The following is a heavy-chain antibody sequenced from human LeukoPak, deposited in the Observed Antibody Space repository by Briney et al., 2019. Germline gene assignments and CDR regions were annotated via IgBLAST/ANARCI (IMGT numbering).Heavy chain of an antibody. D-gene: IGHD3-22*01. CDR2: IQGKNEGGTT. Sequence: GGSLRLSCTASEFIFSNAWMSWVRQAPGKGLEWVGRIQGKNEGGTTDYAAPVKGRFSISRDDSISTLYLQMNSLRAEDTAVYYCASPYYYDSSGYYYGPDYWGQGTLVTVSS. J-gene: IGHJ4*02. V-gene: IGHV3-15*01. CDR3: ASPYYYDSSGYYYGPDY. CDR1: EFIFSNAW.